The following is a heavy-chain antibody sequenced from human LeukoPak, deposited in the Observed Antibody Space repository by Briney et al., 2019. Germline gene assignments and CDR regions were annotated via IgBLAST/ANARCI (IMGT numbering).Heavy chain of an antibody. CDR2: IYTSGST. CDR3: AREGEWLAYFDY. Sequence: PSETLSLTCTVSGGSISSYYWSWIRQPAGKGLEWIGHIYTSGSTNYNPSLKSRVTMSVDTTKNQFSLKLSSVTAADTAVYYCAREGEWLAYFDYWGQGILVTVSS. J-gene: IGHJ4*02. V-gene: IGHV4-4*07. D-gene: IGHD6-19*01. CDR1: GGSISSYY.